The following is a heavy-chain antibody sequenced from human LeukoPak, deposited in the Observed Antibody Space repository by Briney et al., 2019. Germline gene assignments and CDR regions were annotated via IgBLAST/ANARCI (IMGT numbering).Heavy chain of an antibody. V-gene: IGHV4-30-4*01. CDR1: GGSISSGDYY. CDR3: ARDRGYDILTGFPGFDP. D-gene: IGHD3-9*01. J-gene: IGHJ5*02. CDR2: IYYSGST. Sequence: SQTLSLTCTVSGGSISSGDYYWSWIRQPPGKGLEWIGYIYYSGSTYYNPSLKSRVTISVDTSKNQFSLKLSSVTAADTAVYYCARDRGYDILTGFPGFDPWGQGTRVTVSS.